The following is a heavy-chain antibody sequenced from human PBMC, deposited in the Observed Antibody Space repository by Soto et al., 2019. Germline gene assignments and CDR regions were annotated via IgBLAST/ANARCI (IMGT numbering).Heavy chain of an antibody. CDR2: IYTSGST. V-gene: IGHV4-4*07. D-gene: IGHD2-2*01. CDR1: GGSISSYY. Sequence: SKSPSRTPSVDGGSISSYYWSWIRQPAGKGLEWIGRIYTSGSTKYNPSLKSRVTMSVDTSKNQFSLKLSSVTAADTAVDYCGRDGSTDFNWWFDPCGEVPPVT. CDR3: GRDGSTDFNWWFDP. J-gene: IGHJ5*02.